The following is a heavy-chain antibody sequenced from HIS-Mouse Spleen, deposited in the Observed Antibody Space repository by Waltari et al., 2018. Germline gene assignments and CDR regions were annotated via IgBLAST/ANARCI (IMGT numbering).Heavy chain of an antibody. V-gene: IGHV4-59*01. Sequence: VQLQESGPGLVKPSETLSLTCTVSGGSISSYYWSWIWQPPGKGLEWIGYIYYSGSTNYNPSLKSRITISVDTSKNQFSLKLSSVTAADTAVYYCARGLVAAGIFDYWGQGTLVTVSS. J-gene: IGHJ4*02. CDR3: ARGLVAAGIFDY. CDR2: IYYSGST. CDR1: GGSISSYY. D-gene: IGHD1-26*01.